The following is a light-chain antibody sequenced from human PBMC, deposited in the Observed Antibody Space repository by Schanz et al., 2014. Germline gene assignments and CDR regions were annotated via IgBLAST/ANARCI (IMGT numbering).Light chain of an antibody. V-gene: IGKV3D-15*01. J-gene: IGKJ4*01. CDR1: QSVNSN. CDR2: GAS. Sequence: EIVMTQSPVTLSVSPGERVTLSCRASQSVNSNLAWYQHKPGQAPRLLIYGASTRATGIPARFSGSGSGTEFTLTIGSLQSEDFAVYFCQQYNDWPPLTFGGGTKVEIK. CDR3: QQYNDWPPLT.